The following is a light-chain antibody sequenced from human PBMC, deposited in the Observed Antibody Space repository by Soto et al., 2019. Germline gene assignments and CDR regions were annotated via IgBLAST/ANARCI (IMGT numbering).Light chain of an antibody. J-gene: IGKJ1*01. V-gene: IGKV1-5*01. CDR2: DAS. CDR3: QQYNSYWT. Sequence: MSQSPSTVSASVGDRVTITCRASQSISSWLAWYQQKPGKAPKLLIYDASSLESGVPSRFSGRGSGTEFTLTISSLQPDDFATYYCQQYNSYWTFGQGTKVDIK. CDR1: QSISSW.